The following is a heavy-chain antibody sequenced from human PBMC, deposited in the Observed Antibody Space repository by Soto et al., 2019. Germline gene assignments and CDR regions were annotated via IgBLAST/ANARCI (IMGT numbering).Heavy chain of an antibody. D-gene: IGHD1-1*01. CDR1: GFTFSSYA. CDR3: ARESTTGAGGDAFDI. V-gene: IGHV3-30*04. CDR2: ISYDGSNK. Sequence: GGSLRLSCAASGFTFSSYAMHWVRQAPGKGLEWVAVISYDGSNKYYADSVKGRFTNSRDNSKNTLYLQMNSLRAEDTAVYYCARESTTGAGGDAFDIWGQGTMVTVSS. J-gene: IGHJ3*02.